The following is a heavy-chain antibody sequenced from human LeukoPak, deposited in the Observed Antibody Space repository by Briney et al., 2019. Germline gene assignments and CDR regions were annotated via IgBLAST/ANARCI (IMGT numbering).Heavy chain of an antibody. CDR2: ISYDGSNK. V-gene: IGHV3-30-3*01. D-gene: IGHD3-16*02. CDR1: GFTFSSYA. J-gene: IGHJ4*02. Sequence: GGSLRLSCAASGFTFSSYAMHWVRQAPGKGLEWVADISYDGSNKYYADSVKGRFTISRDNSKNTLYLQMNSLRAEDTSVYYCAIPGAMITFGGVIVDWGQGTLVTVSS. CDR3: AIPGAMITFGGVIVD.